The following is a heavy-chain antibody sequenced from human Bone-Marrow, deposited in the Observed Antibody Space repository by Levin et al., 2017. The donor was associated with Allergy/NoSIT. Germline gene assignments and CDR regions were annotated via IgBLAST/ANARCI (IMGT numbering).Heavy chain of an antibody. Sequence: GESLKISCAASGFTFSDYYMSWIRQAPGKGLEWVSYISSSGSTIYYADSVKCRFTISRDNAKNSLYLQMNSLRAEDTAVYYCARDLGGPQQWLVAYWGQGTLVTVSS. CDR2: ISSSGSTI. V-gene: IGHV3-11*01. D-gene: IGHD6-19*01. CDR3: ARDLGGPQQWLVAY. J-gene: IGHJ4*02. CDR1: GFTFSDYY.